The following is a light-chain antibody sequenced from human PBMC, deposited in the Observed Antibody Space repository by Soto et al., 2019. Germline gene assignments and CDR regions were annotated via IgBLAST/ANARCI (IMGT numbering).Light chain of an antibody. J-gene: IGKJ1*01. CDR1: QRISSTY. CDR2: GAS. Sequence: EIVLTQSPGTLSLSPGERATLSCRASQRISSTYLAWYHQKPGQAPRLLIYGASSRATGIPDGFSGSGSGTDFNLTVSRLAPEDFAVYYCHQYGTSPRTFGQGTKVDIK. V-gene: IGKV3-20*01. CDR3: HQYGTSPRT.